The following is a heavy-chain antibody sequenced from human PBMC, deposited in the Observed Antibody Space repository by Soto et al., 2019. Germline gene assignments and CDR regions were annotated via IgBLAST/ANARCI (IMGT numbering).Heavy chain of an antibody. CDR2: IYYSGST. V-gene: IGHV4-30-4*01. D-gene: IGHD3-16*02. CDR1: GVSISSGDYY. Sequence: TSETLSLTCTVSGVSISSGDYYWSWIRQPPGKGLEWIGYIYYSGSTNYNQSLKSRVTISVDTSKNQFSLMLSYVAAADTAVYYCARVGWYYDYIWGSYRPASWFDPWGQGTLVTVSS. CDR3: ARVGWYYDYIWGSYRPASWFDP. J-gene: IGHJ5*02.